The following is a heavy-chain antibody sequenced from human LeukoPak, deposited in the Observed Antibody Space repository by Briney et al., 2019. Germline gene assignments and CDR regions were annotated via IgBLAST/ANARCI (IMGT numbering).Heavy chain of an antibody. D-gene: IGHD3-22*01. Sequence: PSETLSLTCAVYGGSLSGYYWSWIRQPPGKGLEWIGEINHSGSTNYNPSLKSRVTISVDTSKNQFSLKLSSLAAADTAVYYCARGNSDPHYYDSSGQLAPDWGQGTLVTVSS. CDR2: INHSGST. CDR3: ARGNSDPHYYDSSGQLAPD. J-gene: IGHJ4*02. CDR1: GGSLSGYY. V-gene: IGHV4-34*01.